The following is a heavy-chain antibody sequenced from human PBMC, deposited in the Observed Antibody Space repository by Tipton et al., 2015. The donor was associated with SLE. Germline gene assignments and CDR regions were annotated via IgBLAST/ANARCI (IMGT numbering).Heavy chain of an antibody. CDR3: ARVVTQPPGFYDIDV. Sequence: QLVQSGPEVKKAGASVKVSCKASGYIFLTYGITWVRQAPGQGLEWMGWISAYNGKTKYVQKLQGRVTMTTETSTTTAYMELRSLRSDDTAVYYCARVVTQPPGFYDIDVWGQGTTVTVSS. V-gene: IGHV1-18*01. J-gene: IGHJ6*02. D-gene: IGHD3-10*01. CDR1: GYIFLTYG. CDR2: ISAYNGKT.